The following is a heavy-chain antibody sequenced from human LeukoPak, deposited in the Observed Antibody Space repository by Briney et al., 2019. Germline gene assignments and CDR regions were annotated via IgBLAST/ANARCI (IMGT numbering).Heavy chain of an antibody. D-gene: IGHD5-18*01. CDR3: ARDLYSDVVTAMVGY. J-gene: IGHJ4*02. CDR1: GFTFSSYG. CDR2: IWYDGSNK. V-gene: IGHV3-33*01. Sequence: PGGSLRLSCAASGFTFSSYGMHWVRQAPGKGLEWVAVIWYDGSNKYYADSVKGRFTISRDNSKNTLYLQMNSLRAEDTAVYYCARDLYSDVVTAMVGYWGQGTLVTVSS.